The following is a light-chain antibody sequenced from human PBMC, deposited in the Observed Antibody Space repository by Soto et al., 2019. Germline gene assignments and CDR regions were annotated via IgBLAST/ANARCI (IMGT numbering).Light chain of an antibody. J-gene: IGKJ5*01. CDR1: QGISSY. CDR2: AAS. Sequence: DIQMTQSPSTLSASVGDRVTIPCRASQGISSYLVWYQQKAGKAPKSLIYAASTLQTGVPSRFRGSGSGTEFTLTISSLQPEDSATYYCRQHNSFPITFGQGTRLEIK. V-gene: IGKV1-9*01. CDR3: RQHNSFPIT.